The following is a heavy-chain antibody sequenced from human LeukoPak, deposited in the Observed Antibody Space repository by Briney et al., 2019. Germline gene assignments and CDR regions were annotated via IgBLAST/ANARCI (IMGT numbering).Heavy chain of an antibody. J-gene: IGHJ4*02. CDR2: INHSGST. CDR3: ARWVSGSGGGYVDY. D-gene: IGHD2-15*01. CDR1: GYSISSGYY. Sequence: SETLSLTCTVSGYSISSGYYWGWIRQPPGKGLEWIGEINHSGSTNYNPSLKSRVTISVDTSKNQFSLKLSSVTAADTAVYYCARWVSGSGGGYVDYWGQGTLVTVSS. V-gene: IGHV4-38-2*02.